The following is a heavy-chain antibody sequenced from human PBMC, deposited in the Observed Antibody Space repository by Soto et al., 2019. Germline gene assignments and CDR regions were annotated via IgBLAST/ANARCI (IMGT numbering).Heavy chain of an antibody. V-gene: IGHV1-69*13. CDR1: GGTFSSYA. CDR3: ARDGDIGYCSGGSCYYYYMDV. Sequence: ASVKVSCKASGGTFSSYAISWVRQAPGQGLEWMGGIIPIFGTANYAQKFQGRVTITADESTSTAYMELSSLRSEDTAVYYCARDGDIGYCSGGSCYYYYMDVWGKGTTVTVSS. J-gene: IGHJ6*03. D-gene: IGHD2-15*01. CDR2: IIPIFGTA.